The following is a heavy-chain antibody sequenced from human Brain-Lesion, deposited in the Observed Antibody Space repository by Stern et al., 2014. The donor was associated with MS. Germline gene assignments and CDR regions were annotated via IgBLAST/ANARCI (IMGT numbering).Heavy chain of an antibody. Sequence: QVQLVQSGPGLVKPSGTLSLTCAVSGGSISSSNWWSWVRQSPGKGLEWIGESDHSGSTIYNPSLKSRVTVSVDQSTNRFSLNLRFVTAADTAVYFCARFPASRPHVFDSWGQGTLVTVSS. J-gene: IGHJ4*02. CDR2: SDHSGST. CDR3: ARFPASRPHVFDS. CDR1: GGSISSSNW. V-gene: IGHV4-4*02. D-gene: IGHD6-13*01.